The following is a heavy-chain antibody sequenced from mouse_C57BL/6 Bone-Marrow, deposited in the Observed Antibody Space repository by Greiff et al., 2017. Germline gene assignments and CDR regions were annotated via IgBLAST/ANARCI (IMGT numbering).Heavy chain of an antibody. Sequence: EVQLVESGPGLVKPSQSLSLTCSVTGYSITSGYYWNWIRQFPGNKLEWMGYISYDGSNNYNPSLKNRISITRDTSKNQFFLKLNSVTTEDTATYYCAREGYDYGYAMDDWGQGTSVTVSS. CDR3: AREGYDYGYAMDD. J-gene: IGHJ4*01. CDR2: ISYDGSN. V-gene: IGHV3-6*01. D-gene: IGHD2-4*01. CDR1: GYSITSGYY.